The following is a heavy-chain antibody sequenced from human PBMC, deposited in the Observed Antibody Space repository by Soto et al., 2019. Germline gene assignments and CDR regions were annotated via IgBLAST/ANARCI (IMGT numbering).Heavy chain of an antibody. J-gene: IGHJ4*02. D-gene: IGHD4-17*01. CDR1: GGTFSSYA. V-gene: IGHV1-69*06. CDR2: IIPIFGTA. Sequence: GASVKVSCKASGGTFSSYAISWVRQAPGQGLEWMGGIIPIFGTANYAQKFQGRVTITADKSTSTAYMELSSLRSEDTAVYYCERGLRMTTVTSAYDYWGQGPLVTVSS. CDR3: ERGLRMTTVTSAYDY.